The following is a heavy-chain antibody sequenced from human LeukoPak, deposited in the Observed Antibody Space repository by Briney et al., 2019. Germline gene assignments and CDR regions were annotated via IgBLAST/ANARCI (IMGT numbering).Heavy chain of an antibody. J-gene: IGHJ6*02. CDR1: GGSISGYY. Sequence: PSETLSLTCTVSGGSISGYYWSWIRQPPGKGLEWNGYIYYSGSTNYNPSLKSRVTISVDTSKNQFSLKLSSVTAADTAVHYCARGDRGPSPWYYYYGMDVWGQGTTVTVSS. CDR2: IYYSGST. D-gene: IGHD2-21*02. CDR3: ARGDRGPSPWYYYYGMDV. V-gene: IGHV4-59*01.